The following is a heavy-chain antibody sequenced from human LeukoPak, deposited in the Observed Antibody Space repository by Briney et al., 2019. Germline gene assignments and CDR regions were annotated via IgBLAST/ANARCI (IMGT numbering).Heavy chain of an antibody. CDR1: GYTFTIYA. Sequence: ASAKVSCKASGYTFTIYAMNWVRQAPGQGLEWMGWINTNTGNPTYAQGFTGRFVFSLDTSVSTAYLQISSLKAEDTAVYYCARITYSSGWVFDYWGQGTLVTVSS. D-gene: IGHD6-19*01. J-gene: IGHJ4*02. CDR2: INTNTGNP. CDR3: ARITYSSGWVFDY. V-gene: IGHV7-4-1*02.